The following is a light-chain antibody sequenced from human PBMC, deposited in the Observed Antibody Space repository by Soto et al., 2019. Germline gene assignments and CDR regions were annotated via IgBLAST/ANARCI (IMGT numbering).Light chain of an antibody. CDR2: EVT. CDR1: SSDVGAYKY. CDR3: SSYVGNAMCV. V-gene: IGLV2-8*01. Sequence: QSALTQPPSASGSPGQSVTISCTGTSSDVGAYKYVSWYQQHPGKAPKLMIYEVTKRPSGVPDRFSGSKSGNTASLTVSGLQAEDEADYYCSSYVGNAMCVFGRGTKLTVL. J-gene: IGLJ3*02.